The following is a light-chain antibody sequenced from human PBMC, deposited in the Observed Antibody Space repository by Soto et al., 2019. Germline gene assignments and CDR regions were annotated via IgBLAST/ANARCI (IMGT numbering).Light chain of an antibody. CDR1: QSISSN. Sequence: EIVMTQSPATLSVSPGERATLSCRASQSISSNLAWYQQKLGQAPRLLIYRASTRATGMPARFSGSGSVTEFTLTISSLQSEDFALYYCHQYENCPHTFGQGTKVEI. V-gene: IGKV3-15*01. J-gene: IGKJ1*01. CDR3: HQYENCPHT. CDR2: RAS.